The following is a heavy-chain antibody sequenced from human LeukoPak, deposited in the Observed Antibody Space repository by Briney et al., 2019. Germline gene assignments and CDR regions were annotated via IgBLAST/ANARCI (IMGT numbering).Heavy chain of an antibody. Sequence: GRSLRLSCAASGFTFDDYAVHWVRQGPGKGLEWVSGISWNSGTIGYADSVKGRFTISRDNAKNSLYLQMNSLRAEDTALYYCAKVKGGLGPGTYFDHWGQGSLVTVSS. CDR2: ISWNSGTI. D-gene: IGHD1-7*01. J-gene: IGHJ4*02. CDR1: GFTFDDYA. CDR3: AKVKGGLGPGTYFDH. V-gene: IGHV3-9*01.